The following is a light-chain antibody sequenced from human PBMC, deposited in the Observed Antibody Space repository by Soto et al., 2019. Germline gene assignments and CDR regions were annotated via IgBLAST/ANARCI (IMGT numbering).Light chain of an antibody. CDR3: QQHINWPLT. CDR1: QTVADS. J-gene: IGKJ4*01. Sequence: EIVMTQSPATLSVSPGERATLSCRASQTVADSLVWYQQKPGQPPRPLIKGASTRATGIPATFSGSGSGTECSLIIGRLEPEDVALYYCQQHINWPLTFGGGTKVDIK. CDR2: GAS. V-gene: IGKV3-15*01.